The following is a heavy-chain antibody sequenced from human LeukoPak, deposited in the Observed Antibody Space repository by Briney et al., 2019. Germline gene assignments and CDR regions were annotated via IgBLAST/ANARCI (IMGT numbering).Heavy chain of an antibody. V-gene: IGHV4-59*01. Sequence: SETLSLTCTVSGGSISSYYWSWIRQSPGKGLECIGYIHYTGSTNYNPSLKSRVTISVDTSKNQFSLKLSSVTAADTAVYYCARTPSRADAFDIWGQGTMVTVSS. J-gene: IGHJ3*02. CDR3: ARTPSRADAFDI. CDR1: GGSISSYY. CDR2: IHYTGST.